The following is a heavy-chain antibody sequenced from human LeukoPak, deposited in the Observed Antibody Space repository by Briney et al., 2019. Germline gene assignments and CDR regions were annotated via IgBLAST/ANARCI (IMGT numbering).Heavy chain of an antibody. D-gene: IGHD3-9*01. CDR3: ASSVYDILTGYRNYYYYYYMDV. Sequence: SETLSLTCTVSSGSISTSNYYWGWVRQPPGKALEWIGNIFYGGSTYYSPSLKSRVTISVDMSKNQFSLKLSSVTAADTAVYYCASSVYDILTGYRNYYYYYYMDVWGKGTTVTVSS. CDR1: SGSISTSNYY. V-gene: IGHV4-39*07. CDR2: IFYGGST. J-gene: IGHJ6*03.